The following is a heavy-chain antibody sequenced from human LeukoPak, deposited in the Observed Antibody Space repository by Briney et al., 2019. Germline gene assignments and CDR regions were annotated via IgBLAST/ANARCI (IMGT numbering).Heavy chain of an antibody. CDR2: IRSKTYGGTT. J-gene: IGHJ4*02. V-gene: IGHV3-49*04. CDR1: GFTFGDYA. Sequence: GGSLRLSCTASGFTFGDYAMSWVRQAPGKGLEWVGFIRSKTYGGTTEYAASVKGRFAISRDDSKSIAYLQMNSLKTEDTAVYYCTPESGDYWGQGTLVTASS. CDR3: TPESGDY. D-gene: IGHD1-26*01.